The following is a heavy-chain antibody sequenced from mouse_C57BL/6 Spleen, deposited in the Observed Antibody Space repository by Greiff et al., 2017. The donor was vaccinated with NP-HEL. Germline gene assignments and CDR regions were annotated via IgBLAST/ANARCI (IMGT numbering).Heavy chain of an antibody. J-gene: IGHJ3*01. Sequence: VKLMESGAELVRPGASVTLSCKASGYTFTDYEMHWVKQTPVHGLEWIGAIDPETGGTAYNQKFKGKAILTADKSSSTAYMELRSLTSEDSAVYYCTRDDYDVGFAYWGQGTLVTVSA. V-gene: IGHV1-15*01. D-gene: IGHD2-4*01. CDR1: GYTFTDYE. CDR2: IDPETGGT. CDR3: TRDDYDVGFAY.